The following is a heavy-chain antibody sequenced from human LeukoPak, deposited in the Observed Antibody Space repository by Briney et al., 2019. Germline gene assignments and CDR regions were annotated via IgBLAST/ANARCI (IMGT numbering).Heavy chain of an antibody. Sequence: PSETLSLTCTVSGDSISSHYCSWIRQPPGKGLEGIGYINDSGNTNYNPSLKSRVTISVDTSKNQCSLKLSSVTAADTAVYYCASLAYSSGFSRYSVFDFWGQGTLVTVSS. V-gene: IGHV4-59*11. CDR1: GDSISSHY. D-gene: IGHD6-19*01. J-gene: IGHJ4*02. CDR3: ASLAYSSGFSRYSVFDF. CDR2: INDSGNT.